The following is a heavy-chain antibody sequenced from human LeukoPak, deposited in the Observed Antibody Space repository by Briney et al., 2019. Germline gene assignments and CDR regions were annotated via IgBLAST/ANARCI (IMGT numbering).Heavy chain of an antibody. V-gene: IGHV3-53*01. Sequence: GGSLRLSCAASGFTVSSNYMSWVRQAPGKGLEWVSVIYSSGNTYYADSVKGRFTISRDNSKNTLYLQMNSLRAEDTAVYYCTREGPYYDILTGYYPNWFDPWGQGTLVTVSS. D-gene: IGHD3-9*01. CDR3: TREGPYYDILTGYYPNWFDP. J-gene: IGHJ5*02. CDR2: IYSSGNT. CDR1: GFTVSSNY.